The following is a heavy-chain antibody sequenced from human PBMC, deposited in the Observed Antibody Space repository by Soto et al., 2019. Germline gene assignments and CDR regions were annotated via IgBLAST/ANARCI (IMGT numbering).Heavy chain of an antibody. CDR2: VSSSGNT. Sequence: SETLSLTCTVSGDSLGNYYWFWIRQPVGKRLEWIGRVSSSGNTNANPTLNSRATMSIDTSKNQFSLRLRSVTAADTAVYYCARADYEILTGSYAMDVWGQGTTVTVSS. J-gene: IGHJ6*02. CDR1: GDSLGNYY. D-gene: IGHD3-9*01. V-gene: IGHV4-4*07. CDR3: ARADYEILTGSYAMDV.